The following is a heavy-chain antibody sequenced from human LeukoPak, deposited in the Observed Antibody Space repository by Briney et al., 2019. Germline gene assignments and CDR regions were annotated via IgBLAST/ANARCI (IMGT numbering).Heavy chain of an antibody. J-gene: IGHJ6*04. CDR2: IYHGGIT. Sequence: SETLSLTCAVSGYSISSGYYWGWIRQPPGKGLGWIGSIYHGGITFYNPSLKSQVTISVDTSKNQFSLKLSSVTAADTAVYYCARYQWEPPLPFLDVWGKGTTVTVSS. D-gene: IGHD1-26*01. CDR1: GYSISSGYY. CDR3: ARYQWEPPLPFLDV. V-gene: IGHV4-38-2*01.